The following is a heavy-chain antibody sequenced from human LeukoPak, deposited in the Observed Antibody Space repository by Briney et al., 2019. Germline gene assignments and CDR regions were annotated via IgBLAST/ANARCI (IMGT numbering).Heavy chain of an antibody. J-gene: IGHJ4*02. Sequence: SETLSLPCTVSGGSYRSGSYYWSWIRQPPAEGLERNGCNYWSGSTHYNPSLKSRVTISVGTSKNQFSLKLSSVTAADTVVYYCARLMVRGVISSPVDYWGQGTLVTVSS. V-gene: IGHV4-61*01. D-gene: IGHD3-10*01. CDR1: GGSYRSGSYY. CDR2: NYWSGST. CDR3: ARLMVRGVISSPVDY.